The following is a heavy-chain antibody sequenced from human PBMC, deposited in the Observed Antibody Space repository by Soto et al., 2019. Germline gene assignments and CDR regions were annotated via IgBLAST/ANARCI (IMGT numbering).Heavy chain of an antibody. V-gene: IGHV3-72*01. J-gene: IGHJ4*02. CDR3: VRTSHYGSGTWNFDF. CDR1: GFTLSDNY. CDR2: TRNKANRYTT. D-gene: IGHD3-10*01. Sequence: GGSLRLSCVGSGFTLSDNYMDWVRQAPGKGLEWVGRTRNKANRYTTEYAASVKGRFTVSRDESMNSLHLQMNSLKTEDTAVYYCVRTSHYGSGTWNFDFWGQGTVVTVSS.